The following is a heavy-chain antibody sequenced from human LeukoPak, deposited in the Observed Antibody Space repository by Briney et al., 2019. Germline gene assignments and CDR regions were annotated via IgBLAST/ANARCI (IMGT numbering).Heavy chain of an antibody. Sequence: GGSLRLSCAASEFTFSSYSMNWVRQAPGKGLDWVANIKQDGTDKYYVDSVKGRFTISRDNAKNLLYLQMNSLRAEDTAVYCCAREKLDTRGYVDYWGQGTLVTVSS. V-gene: IGHV3-7*01. D-gene: IGHD3-22*01. J-gene: IGHJ4*02. CDR1: EFTFSSYS. CDR2: IKQDGTDK. CDR3: AREKLDTRGYVDY.